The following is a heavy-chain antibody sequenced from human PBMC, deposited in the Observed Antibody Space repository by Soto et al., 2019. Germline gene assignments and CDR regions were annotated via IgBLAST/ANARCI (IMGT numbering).Heavy chain of an antibody. CDR3: ARDSEYCSGGICYYYYGMDV. CDR1: GFTFSSYA. CDR2: LSSSSSTI. Sequence: GGSLRLSCAASGFTFSSYAMNWVRQAPGRGLEWVSYLSSSSSTIYYADSVKGRFTISRDNAKNSLYLQMNSLRDEDTAVYYCARDSEYCSGGICYYYYGMDVWGQGTTVTSP. V-gene: IGHV3-48*02. D-gene: IGHD2-15*01. J-gene: IGHJ6*02.